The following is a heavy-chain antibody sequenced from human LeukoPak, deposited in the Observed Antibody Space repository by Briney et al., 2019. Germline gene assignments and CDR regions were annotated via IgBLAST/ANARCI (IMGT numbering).Heavy chain of an antibody. V-gene: IGHV3-7*01. CDR2: IKKDGSEK. CDR3: ARARWYSSDY. J-gene: IGHJ4*02. CDR1: GFTFSSYW. Sequence: PGGSLRLSCAASGFTFSSYWMSWVRQAPGKGLEWVANIKKDGSEKYYVDSVKGRFTVSRDNAKNTLYLQMNSLRAEDTAVYYCARARWYSSDYWGQGTLVTVSS. D-gene: IGHD5-24*01.